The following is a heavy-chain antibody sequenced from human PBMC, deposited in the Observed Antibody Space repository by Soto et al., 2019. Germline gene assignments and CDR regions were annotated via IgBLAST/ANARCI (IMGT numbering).Heavy chain of an antibody. Sequence: GGSLRLSCAASGFTFSSYGMHWVRQAPGKGLEWVAVISYDGSNKYYADSVKGRFTISRDNSKNTLYLQMNSLRAEDTAVYYCAKERYCSSTSCSTPLHYYYYGMAVWGQGTTVTVSS. J-gene: IGHJ6*02. CDR1: GFTFSSYG. CDR3: AKERYCSSTSCSTPLHYYYYGMAV. D-gene: IGHD2-2*02. CDR2: ISYDGSNK. V-gene: IGHV3-30*18.